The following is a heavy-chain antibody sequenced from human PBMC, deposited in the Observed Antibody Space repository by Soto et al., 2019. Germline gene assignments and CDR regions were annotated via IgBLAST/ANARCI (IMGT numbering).Heavy chain of an antibody. CDR3: AKDRGYYYDSSGYSDAFDI. J-gene: IGHJ3*02. V-gene: IGHV3-23*01. CDR1: GFTFSSYA. CDR2: ISGSGGST. D-gene: IGHD3-22*01. Sequence: GESLKISCAASGFTFSSYAMSWVRQAPGKGLEWVSAISGSGGSTYYADSVKGRFTISRDNSKNTLYLQMNSLRAEDTAVYYCAKDRGYYYDSSGYSDAFDIWGQGTMVTVSS.